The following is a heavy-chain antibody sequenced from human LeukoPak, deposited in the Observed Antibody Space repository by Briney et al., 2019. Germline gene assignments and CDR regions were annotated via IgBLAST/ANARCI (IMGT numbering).Heavy chain of an antibody. D-gene: IGHD3-9*01. Sequence: ASVKVSCKASGYTFTSYGISWVRQAPGQGLEWMGWINPNSGGTNYAQKFQGRVTMTRDTSISTAYMELSRLRSDDTAVYYCARDRGDILTGYYVNWFDPWGQGTLVTVSS. CDR3: ARDRGDILTGYYVNWFDP. CDR2: INPNSGGT. J-gene: IGHJ5*01. CDR1: GYTFTSYG. V-gene: IGHV1-2*02.